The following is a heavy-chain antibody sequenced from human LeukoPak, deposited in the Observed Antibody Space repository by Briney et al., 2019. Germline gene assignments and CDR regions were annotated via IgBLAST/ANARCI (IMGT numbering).Heavy chain of an antibody. CDR1: GFTFSSYS. CDR2: ISSSSSYI. Sequence: GGSLRLSCAASGFTFSSYSMNWVRQAPGKGLEWVSSISSSSSYIYYADSVKGRFTISRDNAKNSLYLQMNSLRAEDTAVYYCARDFPSLGSVWFDPWGQGTLVTVSS. V-gene: IGHV3-21*01. D-gene: IGHD2-2*01. J-gene: IGHJ5*02. CDR3: ARDFPSLGSVWFDP.